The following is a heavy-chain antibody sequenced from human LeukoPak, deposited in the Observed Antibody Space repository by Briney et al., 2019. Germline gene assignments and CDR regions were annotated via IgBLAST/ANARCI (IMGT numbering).Heavy chain of an antibody. CDR3: AKSLLTMVRGTRVLDY. D-gene: IGHD3-10*01. J-gene: IGHJ4*02. Sequence: LPGGSLRLSCAASGFTFSSYAMSWVRQAPGKGLEWVSAISGSDGSTYYADSVKGRFTISRDNSENTLYLQMNSLRAEDTAVYYCAKSLLTMVRGTRVLDYWGQGTLVTVSS. V-gene: IGHV3-23*01. CDR2: ISGSDGST. CDR1: GFTFSSYA.